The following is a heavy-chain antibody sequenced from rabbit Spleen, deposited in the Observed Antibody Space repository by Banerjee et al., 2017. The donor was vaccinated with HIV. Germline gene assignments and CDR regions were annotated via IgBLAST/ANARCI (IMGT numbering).Heavy chain of an antibody. V-gene: IGHV1S40*01. CDR2: IDAGSSGFT. CDR3: ARDSSSSFSSYGMDL. CDR1: GVSFSANSY. J-gene: IGHJ6*01. Sequence: QSLEESGGGLVQPEGSLALTCIASGVSFSANSYICWVRQAPGKGLEWIVCIDAGSSGFTYFASWAKGRFTISKTSSTTVTLQMTSLTAADTATYFCARDSSSSFSSYGMDLWGPGTLVTVS. D-gene: IGHD1-1*01.